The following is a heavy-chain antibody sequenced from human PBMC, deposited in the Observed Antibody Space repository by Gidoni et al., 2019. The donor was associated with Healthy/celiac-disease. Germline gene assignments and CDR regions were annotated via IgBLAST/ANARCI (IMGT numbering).Heavy chain of an antibody. CDR3: ARLNGDYSSDAFDI. V-gene: IGHV5-10-1*03. D-gene: IGHD4-17*01. CDR2: IDPSDSYT. CDR1: VSTFTSYW. Sequence: EVQLVQSGADVKKPGQSLRTSWKASVSTFTSYWISWVRQMPGKGLAWMGRIDPSDSYTNNSPSFQGHGTISADKSSSTAYLQWSSLKASDTTMYYCARLNGDYSSDAFDIWGQGTMVTLSS. J-gene: IGHJ3*02.